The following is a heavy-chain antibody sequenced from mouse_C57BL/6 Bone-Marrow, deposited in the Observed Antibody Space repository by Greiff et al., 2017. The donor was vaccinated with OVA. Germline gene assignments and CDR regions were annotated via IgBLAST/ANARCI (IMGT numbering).Heavy chain of an antibody. V-gene: IGHV14-4*01. J-gene: IGHJ2*01. CDR1: GFNIKDDY. Sequence: VHVKQSGAELVRPGASVKLSCTASGFNIKDDYMHWVKQRPEQGLEWIGWIDPENGDTEYASKFQGKATITADTSSHTAYLQLSILTSEDTAVYYGTTEYDDDSSYVFDYWGQGTTLTVSS. D-gene: IGHD1-1*01. CDR2: IDPENGDT. CDR3: TTEYDDDSSYVFDY.